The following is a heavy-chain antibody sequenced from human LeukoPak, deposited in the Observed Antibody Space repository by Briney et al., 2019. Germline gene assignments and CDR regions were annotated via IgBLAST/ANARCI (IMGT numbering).Heavy chain of an antibody. CDR3: ARDLHRVVVRGVPHYYYYMDV. CDR1: GYTFTSYG. CDR2: ISTYNGNT. Sequence: ASVKVSCKASGYTFTSYGISWVRQAPGQGLEWMGWISTYNGNTNYAQKLQGRVTMTTDTSTSTAYMELRSLRSDDTAVYYCARDLHRVVVRGVPHYYYYMDVWGKGTTVTVSS. J-gene: IGHJ6*03. D-gene: IGHD3-10*01. V-gene: IGHV1-18*01.